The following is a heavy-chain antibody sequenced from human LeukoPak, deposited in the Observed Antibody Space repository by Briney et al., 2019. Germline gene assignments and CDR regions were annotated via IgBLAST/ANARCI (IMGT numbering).Heavy chain of an antibody. CDR3: ATSSSPGYYYYMDV. CDR1: GYTLTELS. CDR2: FDPEDGET. D-gene: IGHD6-6*01. J-gene: IGHJ6*03. V-gene: IGHV1-24*01. Sequence: ASVKVSFKVSGYTLTELSMHWVRQAPGKGLEWMGGFDPEDGETIYAQKFQGRVTMTEDTSTDTAYMELSSLRSEDTAVYYCATSSSPGYYYYMDVWGKGTTVTVSS.